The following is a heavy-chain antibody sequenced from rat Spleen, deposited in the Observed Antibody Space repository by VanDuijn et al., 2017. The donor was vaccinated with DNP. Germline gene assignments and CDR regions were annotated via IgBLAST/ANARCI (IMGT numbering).Heavy chain of an antibody. D-gene: IGHD1-11*01. Sequence: EVQLVESGGGLVQPGRSMKLSCAASGFTFSSFPMAWVRQGPTKGLEWVATISTSGGTTYYRDSVKGRFTISRDNAKSTLYLQMNSLRSEDTATYYCVTRGKYGGYDYWGQGVMVTVSS. V-gene: IGHV5-46*01. CDR2: ISTSGGTT. J-gene: IGHJ2*01. CDR3: VTRGKYGGYDY. CDR1: GFTFSSFP.